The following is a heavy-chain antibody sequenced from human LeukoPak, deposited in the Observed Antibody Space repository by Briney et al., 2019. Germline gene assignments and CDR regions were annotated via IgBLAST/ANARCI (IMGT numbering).Heavy chain of an antibody. CDR2: IYYSGST. CDR3: ARGRAFDI. J-gene: IGHJ3*02. V-gene: IGHV4-59*01. Sequence: SETLSLTCTVSGGSISSYYWSWIRQPPGKGLEWIGYIYYSGSTKYNPSLKSRVTISVDKSKNQFSLKLSSVPAADTTVYYCARGRAFDIWGQGTMVTVSS. CDR1: GGSISSYY.